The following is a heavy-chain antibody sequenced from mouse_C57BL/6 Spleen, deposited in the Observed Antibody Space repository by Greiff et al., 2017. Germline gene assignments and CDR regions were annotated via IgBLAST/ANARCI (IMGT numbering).Heavy chain of an antibody. CDR3: ARSPYDYDVYFDV. CDR2: IHPNSGST. Sequence: VQLQQPGAELVKPGASVKLSCKASGYTFTSYWMHWVKQRPGQGLEWIGMIHPNSGSTNYNEKFKSKATLTVDKSSSTAYMQLSSLTSEDSAVYYCARSPYDYDVYFDVWGTGTTVTVSS. CDR1: GYTFTSYW. D-gene: IGHD2-4*01. V-gene: IGHV1-64*01. J-gene: IGHJ1*03.